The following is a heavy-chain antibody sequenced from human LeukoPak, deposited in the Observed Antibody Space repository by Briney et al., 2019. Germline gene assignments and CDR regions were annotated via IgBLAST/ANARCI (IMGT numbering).Heavy chain of an antibody. V-gene: IGHV3-30*02. CDR1: GFTFSSYG. J-gene: IGHJ6*03. D-gene: IGHD3-16*01. Sequence: HPGGSLRLSCAASGFTFSSYGMHWVRQAPGKGLEWVAFIRYDGSNKYYADSVKGRFTISRDNSKNTLYLQMNSLRAEDTAVYYCANGAFRLYYIDVWGKGTTVTVSS. CDR3: ANGAFRLYYIDV. CDR2: IRYDGSNK.